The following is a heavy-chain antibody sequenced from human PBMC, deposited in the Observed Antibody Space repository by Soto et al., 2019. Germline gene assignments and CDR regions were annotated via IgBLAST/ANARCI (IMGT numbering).Heavy chain of an antibody. Sequence: QVQLVQSGAEVKKPGASVKVSCKASGYTFTSYGISWVRQAPGQGLEWMGWISAYNGNTNYAQKLQGRVTMTTDPSTSTAYMELRSLRSDDTAVYYCARMYSSSWGYYYGMDVWGQGTTVAVSS. J-gene: IGHJ6*02. D-gene: IGHD6-13*01. CDR1: GYTFTSYG. CDR3: ARMYSSSWGYYYGMDV. V-gene: IGHV1-18*04. CDR2: ISAYNGNT.